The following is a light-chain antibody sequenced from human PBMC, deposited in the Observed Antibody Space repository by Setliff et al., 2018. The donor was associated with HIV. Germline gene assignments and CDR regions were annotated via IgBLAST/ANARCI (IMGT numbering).Light chain of an antibody. CDR2: EVS. V-gene: IGLV2-14*01. CDR1: SSDVGGYKF. Sequence: QSALAQPASVSGSPGQSITISCTGTSSDVGGYKFVSWYQQHPGKAPKLMMYEVSNRPSGVSDRFSGSKSGSTASLTISGLQAEDEADYYCGSYTSTTSYVFGSGTKVTVL. J-gene: IGLJ1*01. CDR3: GSYTSTTSYV.